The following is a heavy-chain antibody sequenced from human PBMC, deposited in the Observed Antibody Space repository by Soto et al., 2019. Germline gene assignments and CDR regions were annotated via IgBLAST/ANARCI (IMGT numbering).Heavy chain of an antibody. CDR2: IYYSGST. V-gene: IGHV4-59*01. J-gene: IGHJ4*02. Sequence: QVQLQESGPGLVKPSETLSLTCTVSGGSISSYYWSWIWQPPGKGLEWIGYIYYSGSTNYNPSLKSRVTISVDTSKNQFSLKLSSVTAADTAVYYCARGTVGATGGADYWGQGTLVTVSS. CDR1: GGSISSYY. D-gene: IGHD1-26*01. CDR3: ARGTVGATGGADY.